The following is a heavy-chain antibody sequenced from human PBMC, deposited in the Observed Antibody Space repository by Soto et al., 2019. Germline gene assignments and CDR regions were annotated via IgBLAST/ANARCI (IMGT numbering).Heavy chain of an antibody. V-gene: IGHV1-69*12. CDR3: AREGDIVLVPAAHRDGFDP. CDR1: GGTFSSYA. CDR2: IIPIFGTA. D-gene: IGHD2-2*01. Sequence: QVQLVQSGAEVKKPGSSVKVSCKASGGTFSSYAISWVRQAPGQRLEWMGGIIPIFGTANYAQKFQGRVTITADESTSTAYMELSSLRSEDTALYYCAREGDIVLVPAAHRDGFDPWGQGTLVTVSS. J-gene: IGHJ5*02.